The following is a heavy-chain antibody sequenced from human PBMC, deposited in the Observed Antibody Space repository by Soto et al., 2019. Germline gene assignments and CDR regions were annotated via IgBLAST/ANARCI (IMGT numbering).Heavy chain of an antibody. D-gene: IGHD1-26*01. V-gene: IGHV3-23*01. CDR1: GFTFSRNA. CDR2: ISDSGGES. CDR3: AKASGASYPESPILDS. J-gene: IGHJ4*02. Sequence: GGSLRLSCAASGFTFSRNAMNWVRQAPGKGLEWVSVISDSGGESLNADPVKGRFTISRDNSKNTLYLQMNSLRVEDTAIYYCAKASGASYPESPILDSWGQGTRVTVSS.